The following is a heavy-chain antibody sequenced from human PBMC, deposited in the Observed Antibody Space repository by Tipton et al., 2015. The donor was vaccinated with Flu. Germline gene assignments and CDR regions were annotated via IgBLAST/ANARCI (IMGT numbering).Heavy chain of an antibody. CDR3: ARRDYSNYVSEPKNWFDP. Sequence: SLRLSCAASGFTFTDHFMDWVRQAPGKGLQWVARIRNGAQNFITEYAASVKGRFTISRDDSKNSLYLQMDSLKSEDTAVYYCARRDYSNYVSEPKNWFDPWGQGTLVTVSS. CDR1: GFTFTDHF. V-gene: IGHV3-72*01. CDR2: IRNGAQNFIT. J-gene: IGHJ5*02. D-gene: IGHD4-11*01.